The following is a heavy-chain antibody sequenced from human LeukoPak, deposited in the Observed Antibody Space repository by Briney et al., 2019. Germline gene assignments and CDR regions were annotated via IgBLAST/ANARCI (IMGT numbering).Heavy chain of an antibody. J-gene: IGHJ5*02. CDR3: ARARFGELFSWFDP. CDR2: INHSGST. D-gene: IGHD3-10*02. Sequence: SETLSLTCAVYGGSFSGYYWSWIRQPPGKGLEWIGEINHSGSTNYNPSLKSRVTISVDTSKNQFSLKLSSVTAADTAVYYCARARFGELFSWFDPWGQGTLVTVSS. V-gene: IGHV4-34*01. CDR1: GGSFSGYY.